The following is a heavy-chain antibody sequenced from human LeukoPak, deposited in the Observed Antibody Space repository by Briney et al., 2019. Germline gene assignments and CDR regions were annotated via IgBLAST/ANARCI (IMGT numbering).Heavy chain of an antibody. Sequence: PGGSLRLSCAASGFTFSSYWMHWVRQAPGKGLVWVSRINSDGSSTSYADSVKGRFTISRDNAKNTLYLQMNSLRAEDTAVYYCATETYYDSYFDYWGQGTLVTVSS. CDR3: ATETYYDSYFDY. D-gene: IGHD3-3*01. CDR2: INSDGSST. V-gene: IGHV3-74*01. CDR1: GFTFSSYW. J-gene: IGHJ4*02.